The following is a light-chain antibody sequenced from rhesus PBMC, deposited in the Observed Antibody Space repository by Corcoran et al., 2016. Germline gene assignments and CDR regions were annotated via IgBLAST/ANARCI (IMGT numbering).Light chain of an antibody. Sequence: EIVLTQSPAILSLSPGERATLSCRASQSVSSDLAWYQQKPGQAPSLLIYGSSGRVPGIPGRFSGSGSGTAFTLTITSLETEEFAVFYCRQYSNWPLTFGGGTKVEIK. CDR1: QSVSSD. CDR3: RQYSNWPLT. J-gene: IGKJ4*01. CDR2: GSS. V-gene: IGKV3-42*03.